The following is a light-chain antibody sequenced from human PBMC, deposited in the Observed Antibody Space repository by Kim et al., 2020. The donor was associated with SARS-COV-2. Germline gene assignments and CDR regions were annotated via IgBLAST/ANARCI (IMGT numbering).Light chain of an antibody. CDR1: KLGDKY. V-gene: IGLV3-1*01. Sequence: SYELTQPPSVSVSPGQTASITCSGDKLGDKYVWWYQQKPGQSPVLVIYQDSKRPSGIPERFSGSNSGNTATLTISGTQAMDEADYYCQAWDSSTVVFGGGTQLNVL. CDR3: QAWDSSTVV. J-gene: IGLJ2*01. CDR2: QDS.